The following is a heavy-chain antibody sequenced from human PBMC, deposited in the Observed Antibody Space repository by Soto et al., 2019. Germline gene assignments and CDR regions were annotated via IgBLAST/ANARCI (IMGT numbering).Heavy chain of an antibody. D-gene: IGHD3-10*01. CDR3: ARVWGGAFDI. V-gene: IGHV4-59*01. CDR2: IYYSGST. J-gene: IGHJ3*02. Sequence: QVQLQESGPGLVKPSETLSLTCTVSGGSISSYYWSWIRQPPGKGLEWIGYIYYSGSTNYNPSLKSRVTISVDTSKNQFSLKMMCVTAADTAVYYCARVWGGAFDIWGQGTMVTVSS. CDR1: GGSISSYY.